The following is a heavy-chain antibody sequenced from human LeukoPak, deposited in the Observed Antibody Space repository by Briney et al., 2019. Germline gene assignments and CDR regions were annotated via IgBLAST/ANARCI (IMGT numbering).Heavy chain of an antibody. J-gene: IGHJ6*02. Sequence: GRSLRLSCAASGFTFSSYAMHWVRQAPGKGLEWVAVISYDGSNKYYADSVKGRFTISRDNSKNTLYLQMNSLRAEDTAVYYCARDLAAYYYYGMGVWGQGTTVTVSS. CDR2: ISYDGSNK. V-gene: IGHV3-30-3*01. CDR3: ARDLAAYYYYGMGV. CDR1: GFTFSSYA.